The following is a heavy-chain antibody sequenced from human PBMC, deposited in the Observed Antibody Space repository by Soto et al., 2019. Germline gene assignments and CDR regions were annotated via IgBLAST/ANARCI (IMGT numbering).Heavy chain of an antibody. CDR1: GFTFSSYS. CDR2: ISSSSSYI. Sequence: GGSLRLSCAASGFTFSSYSMNWVRQAPGKGLEWVSSISSSSSYIYYADSVKGRFTISRDNSKNSLYLQMNSLRAEDTAVYYCARKGIADFTIFGVVTCYMDVWGKGTTVTVSS. J-gene: IGHJ6*03. CDR3: ARKGIADFTIFGVVTCYMDV. V-gene: IGHV3-21*01. D-gene: IGHD3-3*01.